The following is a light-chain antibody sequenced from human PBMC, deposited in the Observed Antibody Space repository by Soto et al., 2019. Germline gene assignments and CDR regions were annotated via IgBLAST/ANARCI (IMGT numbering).Light chain of an antibody. Sequence: QSALTQSASVSGSPGQSITISCTGTSSDVGGYNYVSWYQQHPGKAPKLIIYDVSNRPSGVSTRFSGSKSGNTASLTISGLQAVDEADYSCSSYTSTNSWVFGGGTKVTVL. J-gene: IGLJ3*02. CDR2: DVS. CDR1: SSDVGGYNY. CDR3: SSYTSTNSWV. V-gene: IGLV2-14*01.